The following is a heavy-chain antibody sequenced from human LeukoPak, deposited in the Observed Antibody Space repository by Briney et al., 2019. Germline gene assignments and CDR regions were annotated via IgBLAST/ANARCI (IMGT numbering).Heavy chain of an antibody. V-gene: IGHV3-48*03. Sequence: GGSLRLSCAASGFTFSSYEMNWVRQAPGKGLEWVSYISSSGSTIYYADSVKGRFTISRDNAKNSLYLQMNSLRAEDTAVYYCATTTIRLGYWGQGTLVTVSS. CDR1: GFTFSSYE. CDR2: ISSSGSTI. CDR3: ATTTIRLGY. J-gene: IGHJ4*02. D-gene: IGHD1-26*01.